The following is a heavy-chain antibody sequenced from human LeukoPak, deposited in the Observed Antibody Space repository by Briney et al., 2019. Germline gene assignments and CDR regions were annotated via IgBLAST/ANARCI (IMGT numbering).Heavy chain of an antibody. J-gene: IGHJ4*02. D-gene: IGHD3-9*01. Sequence: KPSETLSLTCAVSGYPISSGYYWGWIRQPPGQGLVWIGSVYHTGTTYYNPSLKSRVTISVDTSKNQFSLRLTSVTASDTAVYYCARRDILTTRIDYWGQGTLVTVSS. CDR1: GYPISSGYY. V-gene: IGHV4-38-2*01. CDR2: VYHTGTT. CDR3: ARRDILTTRIDY.